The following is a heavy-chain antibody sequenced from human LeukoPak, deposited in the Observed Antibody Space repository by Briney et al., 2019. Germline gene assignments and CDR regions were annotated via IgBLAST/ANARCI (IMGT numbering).Heavy chain of an antibody. D-gene: IGHD3-10*01. CDR2: IGGSGGST. Sequence: GGSLRVSCAASGFTFSSYAMNWVRQAPGKGLEWVSAIGGSGGSTYYADSVKGRFTISRDNAKDSLYLQMDGLRAEDTAVYYCARDFVIGHDAFDVWGPGTVVTVSS. J-gene: IGHJ3*01. CDR1: GFTFSSYA. CDR3: ARDFVIGHDAFDV. V-gene: IGHV3-23*01.